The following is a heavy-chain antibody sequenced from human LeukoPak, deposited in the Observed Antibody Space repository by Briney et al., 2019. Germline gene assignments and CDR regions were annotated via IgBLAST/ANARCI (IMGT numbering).Heavy chain of an antibody. D-gene: IGHD2-21*01. CDR2: IYYSGST. CDR1: GGSISSYY. Sequence: PSETLSPTCTVSGGSISSYYWSWIRQPPGKGLEWIGYIYYSGSTNYNPSLKSRVTISVDTSKNQFSLKLSSVTAADTAVYYCARGHIYFDYWGQGTLVTVSS. CDR3: ARGHIYFDY. V-gene: IGHV4-59*01. J-gene: IGHJ4*02.